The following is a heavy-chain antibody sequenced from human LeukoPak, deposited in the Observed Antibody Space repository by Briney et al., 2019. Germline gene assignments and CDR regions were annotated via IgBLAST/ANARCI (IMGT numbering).Heavy chain of an antibody. V-gene: IGHV3-30*02. CDR3: AKVLTGYCGSTSCPFDY. Sequence: GGSLRLSCAASGFTSSSYGMHWVRQAPGKGLEWVAYIRYHGSNINYADSVKGRFTISRDNSKDTLFLQMSSLRTEDTAVYYCAKVLTGYCGSTSCPFDYWGQGTLVTASS. D-gene: IGHD2-2*01. CDR2: IRYHGSNI. CDR1: GFTSSSYG. J-gene: IGHJ4*02.